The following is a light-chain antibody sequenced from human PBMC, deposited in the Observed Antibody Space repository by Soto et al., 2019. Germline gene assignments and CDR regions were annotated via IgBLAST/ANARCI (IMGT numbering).Light chain of an antibody. CDR1: SSNIGAGYD. Sequence: QSVLTQPPSVSGAPGQRVTISCTGSSSNIGAGYDVHWYQQLPGTAPKLLIYGNSNRPSGVPDRFSGSKSGTSASLAITGLQAEDEADYYCQSYDNCLSVFVVFGGGTKLTVL. V-gene: IGLV1-40*01. CDR2: GNS. CDR3: QSYDNCLSVFVV. J-gene: IGLJ2*01.